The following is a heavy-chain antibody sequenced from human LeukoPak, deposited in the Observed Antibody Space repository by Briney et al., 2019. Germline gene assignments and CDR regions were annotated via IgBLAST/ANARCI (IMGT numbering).Heavy chain of an antibody. D-gene: IGHD6-13*01. CDR1: GFTFSSYG. J-gene: IGHJ4*02. V-gene: IGHV3-33*01. CDR2: IWYDGSNK. Sequence: GGSLRLSWAASGFTFSSYGMHWVRQAPGKGLEWVAVIWYDGSNKYYADSVKGRFTISRDNSKNTLYLQMNSLRAEDTAVYYCARDSFSSNCLDYWGQGTLVTVSS. CDR3: ARDSFSSNCLDY.